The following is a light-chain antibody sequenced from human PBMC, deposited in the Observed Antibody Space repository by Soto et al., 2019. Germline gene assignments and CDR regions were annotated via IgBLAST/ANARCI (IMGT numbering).Light chain of an antibody. CDR3: NSYTSSSTVV. Sequence: QSALTQPASVSGSPGQSITISCTGTSSDVGGYNYVSWYQQHPGKAPKLMIYDVSNRPSGVSNRFSGSKSGNTASLTISGLEAEDEADYYCNSYTSSSTVVFRGGTKLTVL. CDR2: DVS. V-gene: IGLV2-14*03. CDR1: SSDVGGYNY. J-gene: IGLJ2*01.